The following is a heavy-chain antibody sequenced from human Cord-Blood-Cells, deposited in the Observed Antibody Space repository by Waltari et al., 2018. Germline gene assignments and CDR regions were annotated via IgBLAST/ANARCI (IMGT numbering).Heavy chain of an antibody. CDR3: AREETVGYSGSYTFDY. CDR1: GGTFSSYA. J-gene: IGHJ4*02. Sequence: QVQLVQSGAEVKKPGSSVKVSCKASGGTFSSYAISWVRQAPGQGLEWMGGIIPIFGTANDAQKFQCRVTITADESTSTAYMELSSLRSEDTAVYYCAREETVGYSGSYTFDYWGQGTLVTVSS. D-gene: IGHD1-26*01. V-gene: IGHV1-69*01. CDR2: IIPIFGTA.